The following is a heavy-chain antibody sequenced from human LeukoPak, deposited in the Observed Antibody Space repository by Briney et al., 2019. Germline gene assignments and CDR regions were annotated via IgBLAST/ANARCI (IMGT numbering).Heavy chain of an antibody. V-gene: IGHV3-66*01. CDR2: IYTGGST. CDR1: GFTVSSNY. CDR3: ARGLGLGEFDY. J-gene: IGHJ4*02. Sequence: GGPLRLSCVVSGFTVSSNYMTWVRQAPGKGLEWVSNIYTGGSTDYADSVKARFIISRDNSNNTLYLQMNSLTAEDTAVYYCARGLGLGEFDYWGQGTLVTVSS. D-gene: IGHD3-16*01.